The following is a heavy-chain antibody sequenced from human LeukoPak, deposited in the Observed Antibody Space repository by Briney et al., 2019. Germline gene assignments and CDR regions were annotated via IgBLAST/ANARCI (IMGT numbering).Heavy chain of an antibody. CDR2: IIPILGIA. Sequence: GPSVKVSFKASGGTFCSYTNSWVRQAPGQGLEWMGRIIPILGIANYAHKFQGRVTITADKSTSTAYMELSSLRSEDTAVYYCARVRGHCSSTSCYTMSADYWGQGTLVTVSS. V-gene: IGHV1-69*02. CDR1: GGTFCSYT. J-gene: IGHJ4*02. CDR3: ARVRGHCSSTSCYTMSADY. D-gene: IGHD2-2*02.